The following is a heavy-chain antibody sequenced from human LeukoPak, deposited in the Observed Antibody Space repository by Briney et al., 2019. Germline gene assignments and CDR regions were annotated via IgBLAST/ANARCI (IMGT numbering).Heavy chain of an antibody. CDR1: GFTFSSYG. CDR2: ISSNGGST. Sequence: GGSLRLSCAASGFTFSSYGMHWVRQAPGKGLEYVSAISSNGGSTYYANSVKGRFTISRDNSKNTLYLQMGSLRAEDMAVYYCARYSSGFDYWGQGTLVTVSS. D-gene: IGHD6-19*01. V-gene: IGHV3-64*01. CDR3: ARYSSGFDY. J-gene: IGHJ4*02.